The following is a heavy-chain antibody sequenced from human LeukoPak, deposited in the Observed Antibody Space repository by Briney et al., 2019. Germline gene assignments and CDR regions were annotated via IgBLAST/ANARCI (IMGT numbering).Heavy chain of an antibody. CDR3: ARGSNPGIAVAGTRRNNWFDP. CDR2: VCTSGSS. J-gene: IGHJ5*02. D-gene: IGHD6-19*01. V-gene: IGHV4-61*02. Sequence: PSQTLPLTCSVSGRSINSGSFCWNWIRQPAEKGLEWIGRVCTSGSSNYNPSLKSRVTISVDTSKNQFSLKLSSVTAADTAVYYCARGSNPGIAVAGTRRNNWFDPWGQGTLVTVSS. CDR1: GRSINSGSFC.